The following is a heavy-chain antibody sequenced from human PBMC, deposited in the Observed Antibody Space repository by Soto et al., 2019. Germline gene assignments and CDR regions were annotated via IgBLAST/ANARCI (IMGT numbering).Heavy chain of an antibody. D-gene: IGHD2-15*01. CDR3: AREQRADVVVANYGVMYAFDI. CDR2: ISSSGSTI. J-gene: IGHJ3*02. V-gene: IGHV3-48*03. Sequence: HPGGSLRLSCAASGFTFSSYEMNWVRQAPGKGLEWVSYISSSGSTIYYADSVKGRFTISRDNAKNSLYLQMNSLRAEDTAVYYCAREQRADVVVANYGVMYAFDIWGQGTMVTVSS. CDR1: GFTFSSYE.